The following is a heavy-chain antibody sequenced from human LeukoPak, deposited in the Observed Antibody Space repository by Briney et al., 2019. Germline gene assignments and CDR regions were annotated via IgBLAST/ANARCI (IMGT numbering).Heavy chain of an antibody. Sequence: GGSLRVSCAASGFMFSSYWMHWVRQAPGKGLVWVSRINTDGSSTAHAASVKGRFTISRDNAKNTLHLQMNSLRAEDTSVYYCARERVGSDYYGLDVWGQGTTVTVSS. CDR1: GFMFSSYW. V-gene: IGHV3-74*01. D-gene: IGHD1-26*01. CDR3: ARERVGSDYYGLDV. J-gene: IGHJ6*02. CDR2: INTDGSST.